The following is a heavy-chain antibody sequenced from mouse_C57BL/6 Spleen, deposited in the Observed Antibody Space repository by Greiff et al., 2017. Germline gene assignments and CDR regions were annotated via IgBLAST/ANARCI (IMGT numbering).Heavy chain of an antibody. CDR3: ARYSNYVDYYAMDY. Sequence: EVQRVESGPELVKPGASVKISCKASGYSFTGYYMNWVKQSPEKSLEWIGEINPSTGGTTYNQKFKAKATLTVDKSSSTAYMQLKSLTSEDSAVYYCARYSNYVDYYAMDYWGQGISVTVSS. V-gene: IGHV1-42*01. CDR2: INPSTGGT. CDR1: GYSFTGYY. J-gene: IGHJ4*01. D-gene: IGHD2-5*01.